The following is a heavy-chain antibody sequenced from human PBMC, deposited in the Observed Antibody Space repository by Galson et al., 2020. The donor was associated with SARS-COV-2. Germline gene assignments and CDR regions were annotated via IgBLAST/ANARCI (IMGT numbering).Heavy chain of an antibody. CDR1: GSSFTTYW. J-gene: IGHJ4*02. V-gene: IGHV5-51*01. Sequence: GESLKISCKGSGSSFTTYWIAWVRQKPGKGLEWMGIIYPGDSATRYSPSFQGQVTISADKSISTAYLQWSSLEASDNAIYYCARHFNYYGLGSYTFLDSWGQGTRVTVSS. CDR2: IYPGDSAT. D-gene: IGHD3-10*01. CDR3: ARHFNYYGLGSYTFLDS.